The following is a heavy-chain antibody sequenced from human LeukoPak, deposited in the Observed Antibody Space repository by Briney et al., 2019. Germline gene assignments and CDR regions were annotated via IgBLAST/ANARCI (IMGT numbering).Heavy chain of an antibody. J-gene: IGHJ3*02. CDR1: GDSVSSNSAA. V-gene: IGHV6-1*01. CDR3: TRGVKGPSGSYYSDAFDI. Sequence: SQTLSLTCAISGDSVSSNSAAWNWIRQSPSRGLEWLGRAYYRSKWYNDYAVSVKSRITINPDASKNQFSLQLKSVTPEDTAVYYCTRGVKGPSGSYYSDAFDIWGQGTMVTVSS. CDR2: AYYRSKWYN. D-gene: IGHD1-26*01.